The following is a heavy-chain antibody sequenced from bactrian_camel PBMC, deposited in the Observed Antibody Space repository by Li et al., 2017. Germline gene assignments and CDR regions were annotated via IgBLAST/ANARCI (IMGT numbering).Heavy chain of an antibody. V-gene: IGHV3S54*01. J-gene: IGHJ4*01. Sequence: HVQLVESGGDSVQAGGSLRLSCAASGYTSNGRYIGWFRQTPGKERERVAAINTGSGRAYSTYYADSVKGRFTISKDDSRSTLSLMMNNLKSEDSAMYYCAAGDARYGAGGIWYCPEDAEYPYRGQGTQVTVS. CDR2: INTGSGRAYST. D-gene: IGHD6*01. CDR1: GYTSNGRY. CDR3: AAGDARYGAGGIWYCPEDAEYPY.